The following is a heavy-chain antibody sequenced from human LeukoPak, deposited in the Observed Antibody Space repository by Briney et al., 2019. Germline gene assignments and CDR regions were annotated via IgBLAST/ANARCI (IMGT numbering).Heavy chain of an antibody. CDR2: IYYSGST. J-gene: IGHJ4*02. Sequence: SETLSLTCTVSRGSISSGIYYWGWIRQPPGNGLEWIVTIYYSGSTYYNPSLKSRVTISVDTSKNEFSLKLNSVTAADTAIYYCARDSSGYSRFDYWGQGALVNVSS. CDR1: RGSISSGIYY. CDR3: ARDSSGYSRFDY. D-gene: IGHD3-22*01. V-gene: IGHV4-39*02.